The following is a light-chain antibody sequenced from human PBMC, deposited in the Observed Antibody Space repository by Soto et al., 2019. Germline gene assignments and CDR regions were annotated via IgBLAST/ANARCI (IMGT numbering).Light chain of an antibody. Sequence: EIVMTQAPATLSVSTGERVTLSCRASQSFSSELAWYQQKPGQAPRLLIYSASTRATGVPVRFSGTGSGKEFTLTIGSLQSEDFATYYCQQYNDWPLTFRGGTKVDIK. V-gene: IGKV3-15*01. J-gene: IGKJ4*01. CDR2: SAS. CDR3: QQYNDWPLT. CDR1: QSFSSE.